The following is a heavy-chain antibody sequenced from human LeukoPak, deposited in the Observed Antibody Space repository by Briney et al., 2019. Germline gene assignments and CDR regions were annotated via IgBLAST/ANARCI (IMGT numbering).Heavy chain of an antibody. CDR1: GGSMRNYY. Sequence: SETLSLTCTVSGGSMRNYYWSWIRQPPGKALEWIGYIYYSGSTNYNPSLKSRVTISVDTSKNQFSLRLSSVTAADTALYYCARDETYCSGGSCYPGAFDIWGQGTMVTVSS. D-gene: IGHD2-15*01. CDR3: ARDETYCSGGSCYPGAFDI. V-gene: IGHV4-59*01. CDR2: IYYSGST. J-gene: IGHJ3*02.